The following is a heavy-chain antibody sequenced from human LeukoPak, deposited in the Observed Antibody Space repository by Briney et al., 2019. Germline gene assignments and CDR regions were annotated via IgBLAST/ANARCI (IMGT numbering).Heavy chain of an antibody. CDR3: ARVPSGSYYVDLDY. CDR1: GFTFSSYA. Sequence: GGSLRLSCAASGFTFSSYAMHWVRQAPGKGLEWVAVISYDGSNKYYADSVKGRFTISRGNSKNTLYLQMNSLRAEDTAVYYCARVPSGSYYVDLDYWGQGTLVTVSS. CDR2: ISYDGSNK. D-gene: IGHD1-26*01. J-gene: IGHJ4*02. V-gene: IGHV3-30-3*01.